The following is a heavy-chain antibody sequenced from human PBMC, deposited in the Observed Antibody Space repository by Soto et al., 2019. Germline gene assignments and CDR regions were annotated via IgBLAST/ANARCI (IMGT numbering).Heavy chain of an antibody. CDR3: ANMGSYFQPPFDY. J-gene: IGHJ4*02. Sequence: QVQLVESGGGVVQPGRSLRLSCAASGFTFSSYGMHWVRQAPGKGLEWVAVISYDGSNKYYADSVKGRFTISRDNSKNTLYLQMNSLRAEDTAVYYCANMGSYFQPPFDYWGQGTLVTVSS. D-gene: IGHD1-26*01. CDR1: GFTFSSYG. V-gene: IGHV3-30*18. CDR2: ISYDGSNK.